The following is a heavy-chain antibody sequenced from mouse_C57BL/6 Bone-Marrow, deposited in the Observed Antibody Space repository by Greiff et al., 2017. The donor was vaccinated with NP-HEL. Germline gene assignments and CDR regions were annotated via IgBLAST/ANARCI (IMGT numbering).Heavy chain of an antibody. CDR1: GFTFSSYT. Sequence: EVKLVESGGGLVKPGGSLKLSCAASGFTFSSYTMSWVRQTPEKRLEWVATISGGGGNTYYPDSVKGRFTISRDNAKNPLYLQMSSLRSEDTALYYCARRDYFDYWGQGTTLTVSS. V-gene: IGHV5-9*01. J-gene: IGHJ2*01. CDR3: ARRDYFDY. CDR2: ISGGGGNT.